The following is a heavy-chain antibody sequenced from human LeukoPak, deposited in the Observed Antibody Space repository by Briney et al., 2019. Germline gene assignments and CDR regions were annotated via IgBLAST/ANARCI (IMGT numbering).Heavy chain of an antibody. V-gene: IGHV4-39*07. Sequence: KPSETLSLACTVSGGSISSSSNYWGWIRQPPGKGLEWIGSIYYSGTTYYNPSLKSRVTISVDTSKNQFSLKLSSVTAADTAVYYCATTTIRLGYWGQGTLVTVSS. CDR1: GGSISSSSNY. J-gene: IGHJ4*02. CDR2: IYYSGTT. CDR3: ATTTIRLGY. D-gene: IGHD1-26*01.